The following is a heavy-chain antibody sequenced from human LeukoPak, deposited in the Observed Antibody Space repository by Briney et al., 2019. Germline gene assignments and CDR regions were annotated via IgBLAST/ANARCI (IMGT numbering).Heavy chain of an antibody. CDR3: ATSHDSSGNN. CDR1: GFTFSSYW. CDR2: INQDGGAK. V-gene: IGHV3-7*01. Sequence: GGSLRLSCAASGFTFSSYWMAWVRQAPGKGLEWVGNINQDGGAKFSVDSVKGRFTISRDSARNSLYLQMNNLRVEDTGIYYCATSHDSSGNNWGQGTLVTVSS. J-gene: IGHJ4*02. D-gene: IGHD3-22*01.